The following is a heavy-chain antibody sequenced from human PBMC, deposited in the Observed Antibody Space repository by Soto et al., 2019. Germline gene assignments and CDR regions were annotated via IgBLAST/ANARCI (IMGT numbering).Heavy chain of an antibody. Sequence: RLSCAASGFTFCSYAMSWVRQAPGKGVEWGSAINGNGGSTYYADSVKGRFTISRDNSKNTLYLQMNSLRAEDTAVYYCAKDIGVSRFRYFDYWGQGTLVTVSS. D-gene: IGHD2-2*01. CDR1: GFTFCSYA. J-gene: IGHJ4*02. CDR2: INGNGGST. CDR3: AKDIGVSRFRYFDY. V-gene: IGHV3-23*01.